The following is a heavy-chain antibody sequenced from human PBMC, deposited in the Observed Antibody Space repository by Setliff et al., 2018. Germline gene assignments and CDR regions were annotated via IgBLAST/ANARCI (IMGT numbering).Heavy chain of an antibody. Sequence: PGGSLRLSCVASGFTFNNFAFNWVRQAPGKGLEWVSSISSRSTYIYYTDPVKGRFTISRDNAENSLYLQMNSLRVEDTAVYYCARDNTLFGVVITGSWFDPWGQGTLVTVSS. J-gene: IGHJ5*02. CDR1: GFTFNNFA. D-gene: IGHD3-3*01. CDR2: ISSRSTYI. CDR3: ARDNTLFGVVITGSWFDP. V-gene: IGHV3-21*01.